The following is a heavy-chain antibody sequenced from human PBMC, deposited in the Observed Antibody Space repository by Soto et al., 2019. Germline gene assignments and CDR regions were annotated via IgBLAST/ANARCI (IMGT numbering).Heavy chain of an antibody. J-gene: IGHJ4*02. Sequence: PGGSLRLSCSASGFTFSTYAMHWVRQAPGKGLEYVSATSNNGGSTYYAGSVKGRFTISRDNSKNTLYLQMSSLRTADTAIYYCVKGGITMVRGVLFAYWGQGTPVTVSS. V-gene: IGHV3-64D*06. CDR1: GFTFSTYA. CDR3: VKGGITMVRGVLFAY. CDR2: TSNNGGST. D-gene: IGHD3-10*01.